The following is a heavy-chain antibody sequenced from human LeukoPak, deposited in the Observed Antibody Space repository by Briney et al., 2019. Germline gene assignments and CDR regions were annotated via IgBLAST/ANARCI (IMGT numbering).Heavy chain of an antibody. CDR2: ISSSSSYI. CDR1: GFTFSSYS. CDR3: ARDPNPIQLWFFDI. D-gene: IGHD5-18*01. Sequence: GGSLRLPCAASGFTFSSYSMNWVRQAPGKGLEWVSSISSSSSYIYYADSVKGRFTISRDNAKNSLYLQMNSLRAEDTAVYYCARDPNPIQLWFFDIWGQGTMVTVSS. J-gene: IGHJ3*02. V-gene: IGHV3-21*01.